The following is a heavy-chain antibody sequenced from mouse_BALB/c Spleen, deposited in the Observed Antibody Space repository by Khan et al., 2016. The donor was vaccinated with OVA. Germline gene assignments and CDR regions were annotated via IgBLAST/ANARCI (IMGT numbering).Heavy chain of an antibody. CDR3: ASENYDGRTCDAMDY. Sequence: DLVKPGASVKLSCKASGYTFTSYWINWIKQRPGQGLEWIGRIAPGSGSIYYNEMFKGKATMTVDTSSTTAYIQLSRLSSEDSAVYFCASENYDGRTCDAMDYWGQGTSVTVSS. CDR2: IAPGSGSI. J-gene: IGHJ4*01. V-gene: IGHV1S41*01. CDR1: GYTFTSYW. D-gene: IGHD1-1*01.